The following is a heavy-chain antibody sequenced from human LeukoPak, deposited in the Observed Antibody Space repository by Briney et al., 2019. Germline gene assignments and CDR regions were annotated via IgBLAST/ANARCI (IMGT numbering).Heavy chain of an antibody. V-gene: IGHV4-34*01. CDR1: GGSFSGYY. CDR2: INHSGST. CDR3: ARSGVLLWFGELSPAFDI. Sequence: KPSETLSLTCAVYGGSFSGYYWSWIRQPPGKGLEWIGEINHSGSTNYNPSLKSRVTISVDTSKNQFSLKLSSVTDADTAVYYCARSGVLLWFGELSPAFDIWGQGTMVTVSS. D-gene: IGHD3-10*01. J-gene: IGHJ3*02.